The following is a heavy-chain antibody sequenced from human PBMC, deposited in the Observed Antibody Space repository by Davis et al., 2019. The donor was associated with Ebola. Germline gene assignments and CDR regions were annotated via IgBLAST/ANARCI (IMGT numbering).Heavy chain of an antibody. Sequence: GESLKISCAASGFTFSSYAMSWVRQAPGKGLEWVSGVSGSGGRTYYADSVKGRFTISRDNSKNTLYLQMNSLRAEDTAVYYCARGSGSYYYYGMDVWGQGTTVTVSS. CDR1: GFTFSSYA. D-gene: IGHD6-19*01. J-gene: IGHJ6*02. V-gene: IGHV3-23*01. CDR3: ARGSGSYYYYGMDV. CDR2: VSGSGGRT.